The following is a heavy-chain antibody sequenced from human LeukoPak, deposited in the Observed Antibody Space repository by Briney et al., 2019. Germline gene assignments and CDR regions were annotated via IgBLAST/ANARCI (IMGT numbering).Heavy chain of an antibody. V-gene: IGHV4-59*08. D-gene: IGHD3-22*01. Sequence: SETLSLTCTVSGGSISSYYWSWLRQPPGKGLEWIGYIYYSGSTNYNPSLKSRVTISVATSKNQFSLKLSSVTAADTAIYYCARRNYDSSGSFDYWGQGTLVTVSS. J-gene: IGHJ4*02. CDR3: ARRNYDSSGSFDY. CDR1: GGSISSYY. CDR2: IYYSGST.